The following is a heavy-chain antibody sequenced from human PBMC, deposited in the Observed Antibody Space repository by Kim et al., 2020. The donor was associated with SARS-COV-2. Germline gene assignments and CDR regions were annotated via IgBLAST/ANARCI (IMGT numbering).Heavy chain of an antibody. Sequence: NHNPALKSRVTISVDASKNQFSLKLSSVTAADTAVYYWARVSDYYYGMDVWGQGTTVTVSS. CDR3: ARVSDYYYGMDV. V-gene: IGHV4-34*01. J-gene: IGHJ6*02.